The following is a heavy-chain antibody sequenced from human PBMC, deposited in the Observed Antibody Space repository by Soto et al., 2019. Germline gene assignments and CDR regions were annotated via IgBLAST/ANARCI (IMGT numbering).Heavy chain of an antibody. CDR3: ATGGDTAKDGY. D-gene: IGHD5-18*01. J-gene: IGHJ4*02. Sequence: VQLVESGGGLVQPGGSLRLPCVGSGFTVTDNHMNWVRQAPGRGPEWVSTIYYNGNTFHADSVWGRFTISRDTSKNMLFLQMNSLRAEDTAVYYCATGGDTAKDGYWGQGTLVTVSS. CDR1: GFTVTDNH. V-gene: IGHV3-53*01. CDR2: IYYNGNT.